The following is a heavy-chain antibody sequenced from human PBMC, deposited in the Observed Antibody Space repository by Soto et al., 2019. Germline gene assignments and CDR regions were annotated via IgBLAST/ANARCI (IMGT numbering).Heavy chain of an antibody. CDR2: INPNSGGT. J-gene: IGHJ4*02. V-gene: IGHV1-2*04. Sequence: QVQLVQSGAEVKKPGASVKVSCKTSGYTFTGYYIHWVRQAPGQGLEWMGRINPNSGGTNYAQKFQGWVTMTGDTSISTAYMALSRLNSDDTAVYYCVRGLASAYLDSWGQGTLVTVSS. CDR1: GYTFTGYY. CDR3: VRGLASAYLDS.